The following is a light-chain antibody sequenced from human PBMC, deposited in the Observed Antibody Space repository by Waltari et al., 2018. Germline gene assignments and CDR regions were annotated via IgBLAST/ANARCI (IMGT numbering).Light chain of an antibody. CDR3: CSYAGSSTFVV. CDR2: EVS. Sequence: QSALTQPASVSGSPGQSITISCTGTSSDVGSYNLFSWYQPHPGKAPKLMIYEVSKRPAGVSNRCAGSKSGNTASLTISGLQAEDEADYYCCSYAGSSTFVVFGGGTKLTVL. V-gene: IGLV2-23*02. J-gene: IGLJ2*01. CDR1: SSDVGSYNL.